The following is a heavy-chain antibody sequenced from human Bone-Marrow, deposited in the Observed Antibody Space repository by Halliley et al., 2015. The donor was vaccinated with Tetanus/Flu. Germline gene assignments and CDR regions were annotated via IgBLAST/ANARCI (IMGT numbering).Heavy chain of an antibody. J-gene: IGHJ6*02. V-gene: IGHV4-59*09. CDR3: ARGNGRRYFDWSSRYYHYYGMDV. Sequence: DYGPSLKSRVTILLDTSKNQVSLKLSAVTAADAAVYYCARGNGRRYFDWSSRYYHYYGMDVWGQGTTVTVSS. D-gene: IGHD3-9*01.